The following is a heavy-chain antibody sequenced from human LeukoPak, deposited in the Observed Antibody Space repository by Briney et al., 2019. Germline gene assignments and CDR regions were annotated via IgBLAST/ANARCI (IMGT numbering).Heavy chain of an antibody. CDR2: IYYSGST. J-gene: IGHJ3*02. Sequence: PSETLSLTCTVSGGSISSYYWSWIRQPPGKGLEWIGYIYYSGSTNYNPSLKSRVTISVDTSKNQFSLKLSPVTAADTAVYYCARQAASLRRAFDIWGQGTMVTVSS. V-gene: IGHV4-59*08. CDR1: GGSISSYY. D-gene: IGHD2-15*01. CDR3: ARQAASLRRAFDI.